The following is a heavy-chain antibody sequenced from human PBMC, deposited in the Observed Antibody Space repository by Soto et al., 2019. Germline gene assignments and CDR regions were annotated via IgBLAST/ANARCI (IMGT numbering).Heavy chain of an antibody. Sequence: GGSLRLSCAASGFTFSSYDMHWVRQATGKGLEWVSAIGTAGDTYYSGSLKGRFTISRENAKNSLYLQMNSLRAGDTVYYYCARGDVPAAMYYYYYIDVWGKGTTVTVSS. CDR2: IGTAGDT. CDR3: ARGDVPAAMYYYYYIDV. J-gene: IGHJ6*03. V-gene: IGHV3-13*01. CDR1: GFTFSSYD. D-gene: IGHD2-2*01.